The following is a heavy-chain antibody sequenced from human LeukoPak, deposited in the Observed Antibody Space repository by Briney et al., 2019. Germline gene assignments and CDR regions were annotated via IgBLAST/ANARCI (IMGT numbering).Heavy chain of an antibody. CDR2: VYHSGST. D-gene: IGHD1-14*01. V-gene: IGHV4-31*03. J-gene: IGHJ6*02. CDR3: ARAELSHRGYHYGMDV. Sequence: SQTLSLTCTVSGGSISSSGYYWNWIRQHPGKGLEWIGHVYHSGSTYYNPSLKSRVIISADTSKNQLSLKLSSVTAADTAVYYCARAELSHRGYHYGMDVWGQGATVTVS. CDR1: GGSISSSGYY.